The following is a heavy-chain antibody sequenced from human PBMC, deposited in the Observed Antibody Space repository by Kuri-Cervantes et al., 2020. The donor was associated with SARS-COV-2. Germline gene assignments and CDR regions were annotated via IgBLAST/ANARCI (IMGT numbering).Heavy chain of an antibody. CDR3: ARDLLLYYVSSGYHNWFDP. Sequence: SETLSLTCTVSGGSISSHYWSWIRQPPGKGLEWIGYIDYSGGTNYNPSLKSRVTISVDTSKNQFSLKLSSVTAADTAVYYCARDLLLYYVSSGYHNWFDPWGQGTLVTVSS. D-gene: IGHD3-22*01. CDR1: GGSISSHY. CDR2: IDYSGGT. J-gene: IGHJ5*02. V-gene: IGHV4-59*11.